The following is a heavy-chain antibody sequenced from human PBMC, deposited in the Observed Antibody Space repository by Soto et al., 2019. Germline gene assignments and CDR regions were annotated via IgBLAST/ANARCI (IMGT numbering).Heavy chain of an antibody. Sequence: ASVKVSCKASGYTFTGYYMHWVRQAPGQGLEWMGWINPNSGGTNYAQKFQGWVTMTRDTSISTAYMELSRLRSDDTAVYYCARVITGTTFYYYYGMDVWGQGTTVTVSS. CDR2: INPNSGGT. V-gene: IGHV1-2*04. CDR3: ARVITGTTFYYYYGMDV. CDR1: GYTFTGYY. J-gene: IGHJ6*02. D-gene: IGHD1-7*01.